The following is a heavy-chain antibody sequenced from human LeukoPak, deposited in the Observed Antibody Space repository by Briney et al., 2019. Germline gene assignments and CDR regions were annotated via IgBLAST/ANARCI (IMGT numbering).Heavy chain of an antibody. CDR3: AKDLHYGSADY. V-gene: IGHV3-74*01. CDR1: GFTFSNYW. J-gene: IGHJ4*02. D-gene: IGHD3-10*01. Sequence: GGSLTLSCAASGFTFSNYWMHWVRQDAGKGLVWVSFINPDGSTTSYADSVKGRFTISRDNAKNALHLQMNSLRAEDTAVYYCAKDLHYGSADYWGQGTLVTVSS. CDR2: INPDGSTT.